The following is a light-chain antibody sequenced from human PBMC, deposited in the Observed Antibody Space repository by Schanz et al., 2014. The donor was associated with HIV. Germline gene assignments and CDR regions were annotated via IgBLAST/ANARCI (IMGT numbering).Light chain of an antibody. CDR1: SSNIESNY. V-gene: IGLV1-44*01. Sequence: QSVLTQPPSASGTPGQRVTISCSGSSSNIESNYVYWYQQLPGTAPKLLIYSNNRRPSGVPDRFSGSKSGTSASLAISGLQSEDEADYHCAAWDDSLNGPMFGGGTKLTVL. J-gene: IGLJ3*02. CDR2: SNN. CDR3: AAWDDSLNGPM.